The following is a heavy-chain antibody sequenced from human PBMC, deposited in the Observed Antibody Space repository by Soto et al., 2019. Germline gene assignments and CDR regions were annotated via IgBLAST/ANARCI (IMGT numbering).Heavy chain of an antibody. Sequence: EVQLLDSGGGLEQPGGSRRLSCAASGFKFYAYAMSWVRQAPGKGLEWVSAISGTGASTYYADSVKGRFTISRDNSKNRLYLQMNSLTVGDTAVYFCAKGGVAGYWPYYHGMDVWGQGTTVTVS. J-gene: IGHJ6*02. CDR1: GFKFYAYA. CDR2: ISGTGAST. V-gene: IGHV3-23*01. CDR3: AKGGVAGYWPYYHGMDV. D-gene: IGHD6-19*01.